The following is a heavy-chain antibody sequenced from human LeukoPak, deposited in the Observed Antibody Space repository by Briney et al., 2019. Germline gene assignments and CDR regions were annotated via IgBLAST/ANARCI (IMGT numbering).Heavy chain of an antibody. Sequence: GESLKISCKGSGYSFTSYWIGWVRQMPGKGLEWLGIIYPGDSDTRYSPSFQGQVTISADKSISTRYLQWSSLKASDTAMYYCARVTYYYDSSGYYWDYFDYWGQGTLVTVSS. CDR3: ARVTYYYDSSGYYWDYFDY. CDR2: IYPGDSDT. J-gene: IGHJ4*02. V-gene: IGHV5-51*01. CDR1: GYSFTSYW. D-gene: IGHD3-22*01.